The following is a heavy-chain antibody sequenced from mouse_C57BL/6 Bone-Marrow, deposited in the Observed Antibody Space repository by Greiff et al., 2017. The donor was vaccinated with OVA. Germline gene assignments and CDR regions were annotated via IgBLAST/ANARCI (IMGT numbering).Heavy chain of an antibody. CDR2: IFPGSGST. Sequence: QVQLKESGPGLVKPGASVKISCKASGYTFPDSYIIWVKQRPGQGLEWIGWIFPGSGSTYYNEKFKGKATLTVDKSSSTAYMLLSSLTSEDSAVYFCAREVTSLIDYWGQGTTLTVSS. CDR3: AREVTSLIDY. CDR1: GYTFPDSY. V-gene: IGHV1-75*01. D-gene: IGHD2-2*01. J-gene: IGHJ2*01.